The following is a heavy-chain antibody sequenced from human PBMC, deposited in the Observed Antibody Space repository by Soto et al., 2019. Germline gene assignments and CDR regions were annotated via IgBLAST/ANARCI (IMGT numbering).Heavy chain of an antibody. CDR2: IYHSGST. Sequence: PSETLSLTCAVSGGSISSGGYSWSWIRQPPGKGLEWIAYIYHSGSTYYNPSLKSRVTISVDTSKSHFSLKLSSMTAADTAVYYCARGYHGSGSLDNWGQGTLVTVSS. CDR1: GGSISSGGYS. J-gene: IGHJ4*02. D-gene: IGHD3-10*01. V-gene: IGHV4-30-2*01. CDR3: ARGYHGSGSLDN.